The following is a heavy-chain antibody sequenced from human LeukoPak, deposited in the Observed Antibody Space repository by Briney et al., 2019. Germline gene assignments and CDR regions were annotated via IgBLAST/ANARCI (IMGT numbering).Heavy chain of an antibody. D-gene: IGHD1-26*01. CDR3: ARDLIVGATRDY. CDR2: MNPNSGNT. V-gene: IGHV1-8*01. Sequence: ASVKVSCKASGYTFTSYEINWVRQATGQGLEWMGWMNPNSGNTGYAQKFQGRVTMTRNTSISTAYMELSSLRSEDTAVYYCARDLIVGATRDYWGQGTLVTVSS. CDR1: GYTFTSYE. J-gene: IGHJ4*02.